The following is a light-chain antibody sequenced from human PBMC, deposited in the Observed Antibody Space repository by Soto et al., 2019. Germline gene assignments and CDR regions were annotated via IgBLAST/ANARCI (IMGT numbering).Light chain of an antibody. CDR1: QSVSSSY. Sequence: EIVWTQSPGTLSLSPGERATLACRASQSVSSSYLAGYQQKPGQAPRLVIYVASSRATGIPDRFSGIGSGTAFTLTISSMEPGDFAVYYCLQHGSWPLTFGGGTKVEIK. CDR3: LQHGSWPLT. CDR2: VAS. J-gene: IGKJ4*02. V-gene: IGKV3-20*01.